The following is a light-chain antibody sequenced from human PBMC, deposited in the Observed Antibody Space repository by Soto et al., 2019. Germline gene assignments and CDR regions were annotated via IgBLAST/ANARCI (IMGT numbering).Light chain of an antibody. V-gene: IGLV2-14*01. CDR3: TSYSYSSSVV. Sequence: QSVLTQPASVSGSPGQSITISCTGTSSDVGNYNYVSWYQQHPGKAPKVMIYEVSNRPSGVSNRFSGSKSGNTAFLTISGLQAEDEGDYYCTSYSYSSSVVFGGGTKLTVL. CDR1: SSDVGNYNY. CDR2: EVS. J-gene: IGLJ2*01.